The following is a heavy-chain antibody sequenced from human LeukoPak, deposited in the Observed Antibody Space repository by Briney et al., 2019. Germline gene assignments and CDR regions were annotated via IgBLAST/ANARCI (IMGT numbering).Heavy chain of an antibody. CDR2: IIPIFGTA. V-gene: IGHV1-69*05. J-gene: IGHJ6*03. D-gene: IGHD6-6*01. CDR3: ARFSYSTSSRNYYYYYYMDV. CDR1: GGTFSSYA. Sequence: ASVKVSCKASGGTFSSYAISWVRQAPGQGLEWMGGIIPIFGTANYAQKFQGRVTITTDESTSTAYMELSSLRSEDTAVYYCARFSYSTSSRNYYYYYYMDVWGKGTTVTVSS.